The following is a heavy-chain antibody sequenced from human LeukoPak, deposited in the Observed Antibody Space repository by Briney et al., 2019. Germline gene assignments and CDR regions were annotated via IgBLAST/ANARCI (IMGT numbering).Heavy chain of an antibody. Sequence: PSETLSLTCAVYGGSFSGYYWSWIRQPPGKGLEWIGEINHSGSTNYNPSLKSRVTISVDTSKNQFSLKLSSVTAADTAVYYCARQPDTAMVLFDYWGQGTLVTVSS. CDR1: GGSFSGYY. D-gene: IGHD5-18*01. CDR3: ARQPDTAMVLFDY. V-gene: IGHV4-34*01. CDR2: INHSGST. J-gene: IGHJ4*02.